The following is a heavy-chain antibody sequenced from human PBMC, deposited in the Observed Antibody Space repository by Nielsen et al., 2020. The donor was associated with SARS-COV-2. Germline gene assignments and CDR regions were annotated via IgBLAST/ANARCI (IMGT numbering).Heavy chain of an antibody. V-gene: IGHV3-30*18. Sequence: GESLKISCVASGFTFSTYGMHWVRQAPGRGLEWVAVISDDGTIEYYADSVKGRFSISRDNSKNTLYLQMNSLRTEDTAFYYCAKVFHDSKFSFLFAPLGQGTLVTVSS. CDR3: AKVFHDSKFSFLFAP. CDR1: GFTFSTYG. CDR2: ISDDGTIE. D-gene: IGHD3-16*01. J-gene: IGHJ5*02.